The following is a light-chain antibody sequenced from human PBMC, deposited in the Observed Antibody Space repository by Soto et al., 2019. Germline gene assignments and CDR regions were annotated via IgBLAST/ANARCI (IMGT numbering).Light chain of an antibody. CDR1: QSISSY. Sequence: DIQMTQSPSSMSASVGDRVTITCRASQSISSYLNWYQQNPGKATKLLIYAASSLQSVVPSRFSGSGSGTDFTLTISSLQPEDFETYYCQQSYSTPYTFGQGTKLEIK. CDR3: QQSYSTPYT. J-gene: IGKJ2*01. V-gene: IGKV1-39*01. CDR2: AAS.